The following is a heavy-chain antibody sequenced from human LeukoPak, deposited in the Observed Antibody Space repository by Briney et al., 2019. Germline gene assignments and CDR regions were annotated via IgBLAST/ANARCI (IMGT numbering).Heavy chain of an antibody. D-gene: IGHD3-10*01. V-gene: IGHV4-59*01. CDR1: GGSISSYY. CDR2: IYYSGST. Sequence: SETLSLTCTVSGGSISSYYWSWIRQPPGKGLEWIGYIYYSGSTNYNPSLKSRVTISVDTSKNQFSLKLSSVTAADTAVYYCVGTYYYGSGSYYSHNWFDPWGQGTLVTVSS. J-gene: IGHJ5*02. CDR3: VGTYYYGSGSYYSHNWFDP.